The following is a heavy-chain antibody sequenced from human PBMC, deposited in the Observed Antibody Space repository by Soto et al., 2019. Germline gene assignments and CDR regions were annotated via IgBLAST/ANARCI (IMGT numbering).Heavy chain of an antibody. CDR1: GGTFSSYT. J-gene: IGHJ5*02. D-gene: IGHD3-3*01. CDR3: AREPLPYYDFWSGYYWFDP. Sequence: SVKVSCKASGGTFSSYTISWVRQAPGQGLEWMGRIIPILGIANYAQKFQGRVTITADKSTSTAYMELSSLRSEDSAVYYCAREPLPYYDFWSGYYWFDPWGQGTLVTVSS. V-gene: IGHV1-69*04. CDR2: IIPILGIA.